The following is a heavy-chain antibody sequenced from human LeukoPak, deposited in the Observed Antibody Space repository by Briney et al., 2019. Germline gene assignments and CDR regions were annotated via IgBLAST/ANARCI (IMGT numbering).Heavy chain of an antibody. CDR3: AKDPELLGYCSSTSCYFDY. Sequence: GGSLRLSCAASGFTFSSDGMHWVRQAPGKGLEWVAFIRYDGSNKYYADSVKGRFTISRDNSKNTLYLQMNSLRAEDTAVYYCAKDPELLGYCSSTSCYFDYWGQGTLVTVSS. V-gene: IGHV3-30*02. CDR1: GFTFSSDG. CDR2: IRYDGSNK. D-gene: IGHD2-2*01. J-gene: IGHJ4*02.